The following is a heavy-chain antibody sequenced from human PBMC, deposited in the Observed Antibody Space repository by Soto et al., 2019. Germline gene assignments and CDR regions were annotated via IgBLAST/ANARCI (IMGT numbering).Heavy chain of an antibody. J-gene: IGHJ4*02. Sequence: GAPVKVSCKASGYTFASHGISWVRQAPGQGLEWMGWISAYNGNTNYAQKLQGRVTMTTDTSTSTAYMELRSLRSDDTAVYYCARSSPGYDFWSGYYSGGNFDYWGQGTLVTLSS. CDR3: ARSSPGYDFWSGYYSGGNFDY. CDR2: ISAYNGNT. CDR1: GYTFASHG. V-gene: IGHV1-18*01. D-gene: IGHD3-3*01.